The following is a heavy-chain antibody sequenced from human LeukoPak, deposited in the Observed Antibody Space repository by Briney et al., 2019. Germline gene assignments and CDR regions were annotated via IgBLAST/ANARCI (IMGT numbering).Heavy chain of an antibody. CDR2: MNPNSGNT. CDR3: AREDTMVRGVIVYYYYGMDV. CDR1: GYTFTSYD. Sequence: RASVKVSCKASGYTFTSYDINWVRQATGQGLEWMGWMNPNSGNTGYAQKFQGRVTMTRNTSISTAYMELSSLRSEDTAVYYCAREDTMVRGVIVYYYYGMDVWGQGTTVTVSS. J-gene: IGHJ6*02. D-gene: IGHD3-10*01. V-gene: IGHV1-8*01.